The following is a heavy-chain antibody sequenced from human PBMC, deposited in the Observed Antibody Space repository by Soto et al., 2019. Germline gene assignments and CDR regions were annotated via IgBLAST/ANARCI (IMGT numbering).Heavy chain of an antibody. D-gene: IGHD6-25*01. CDR1: GYTVTSNC. V-gene: IGHV1-18*01. J-gene: IGHJ5*02. CDR3: AGGGYSIGFDP. CDR2: ISPYNVNT. Sequence: ASVKDSCKASGYTVTSNCISWVLQSTGQGLEWMGWISPYNVNTNYSQKFQGRVTMTIDTFTSTAYMELRCLRSYDTAVNYCAGGGYSIGFDPWGQGTLVTLSS.